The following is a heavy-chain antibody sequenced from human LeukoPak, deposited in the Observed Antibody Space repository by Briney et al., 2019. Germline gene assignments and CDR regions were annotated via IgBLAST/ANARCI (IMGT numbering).Heavy chain of an antibody. CDR1: GGSISSGGYS. V-gene: IGHV4-30-2*01. CDR3: ARVHDYGDYDDYFDY. J-gene: IGHJ4*02. CDR2: IYHSGST. D-gene: IGHD4-17*01. Sequence: SETLSLTCAVSGGSISSGGYSWSWIRQPPGKGLGWIGYIYHSGSTYYNPSLKSRVTISVDRSKNQFSLKLSSVTAADTAVYYCARVHDYGDYDDYFDYWGQGTLVTVSS.